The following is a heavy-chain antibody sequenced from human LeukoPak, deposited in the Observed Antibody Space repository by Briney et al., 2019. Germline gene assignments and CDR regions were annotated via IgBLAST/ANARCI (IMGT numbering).Heavy chain of an antibody. J-gene: IGHJ4*02. CDR2: ISSNGGST. CDR3: ARSPGVTMIVMEV. CDR1: GFTFSGYA. D-gene: IGHD3-22*01. Sequence: GGSLRLSCSASGFTFSGYAMHWVRQAPGKGLEYVSVISSNGGSTYYADSVKGRFTISRDNSKNTLYLQMDSLGVDDTAVYYCARSPGVTMIVMEVWGQGTLVTVSS. V-gene: IGHV3-64*04.